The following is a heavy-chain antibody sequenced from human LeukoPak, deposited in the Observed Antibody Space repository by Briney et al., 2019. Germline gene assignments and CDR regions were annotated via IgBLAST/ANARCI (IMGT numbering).Heavy chain of an antibody. CDR2: IKQDGSEK. V-gene: IGHV3-7*05. CDR3: ARDPGGYSYGYYFDN. Sequence: GGSLTLSCAASGFTFSNYWMSWVRQAPGKGLEWVANIKQDGSEKYYVDSVKGRFTISRDNAKKSLYLQMSSLRAEDTAVYYCARDPGGYSYGYYFDNWGQGTLVTVSS. J-gene: IGHJ4*02. CDR1: GFTFSNYW. D-gene: IGHD5-18*01.